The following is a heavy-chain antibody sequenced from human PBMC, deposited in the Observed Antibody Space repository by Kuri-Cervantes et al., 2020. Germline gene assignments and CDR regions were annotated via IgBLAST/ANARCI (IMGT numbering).Heavy chain of an antibody. CDR3: AREYIVVVPAALSYYYYGMDV. Sequence: SEPLSLTCAVYGGSFSGYYWSWIRQPPGKGLEWIGEINHSGSTNYNPSLKSRVTISVDTSKNQFSLKLSSVTAADTAVYYCAREYIVVVPAALSYYYYGMDVWGQGTTVTVSS. CDR1: GGSFSGYY. D-gene: IGHD2-2*01. V-gene: IGHV4-34*01. CDR2: INHSGST. J-gene: IGHJ6*02.